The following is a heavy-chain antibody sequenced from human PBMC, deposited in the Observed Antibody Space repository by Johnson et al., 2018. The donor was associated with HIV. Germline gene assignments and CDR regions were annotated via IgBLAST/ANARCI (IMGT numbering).Heavy chain of an antibody. CDR3: ARDRAWNYEGALDI. Sequence: QVQLVESGGGVVQPGRSLRLSCAASGFTFSSYGMHWVRQAPGKGLEWVAIISYDGSNKHYADSVKGRFTISRDNSKNTLYLQMNSRRAEDTAGYYCARDRAWNYEGALDIWGQVTMVTVSS. D-gene: IGHD1-7*01. CDR1: GFTFSSYG. J-gene: IGHJ3*02. CDR2: ISYDGSNK. V-gene: IGHV3-30*03.